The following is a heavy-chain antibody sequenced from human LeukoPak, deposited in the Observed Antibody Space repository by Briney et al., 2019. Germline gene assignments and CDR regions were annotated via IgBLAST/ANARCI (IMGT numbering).Heavy chain of an antibody. V-gene: IGHV3-30*18. J-gene: IGHJ4*02. CDR3: VKKGGNNGRYDYFDY. CDR2: VSSDETTK. D-gene: IGHD4-23*01. Sequence: GGSLRLSCAASGLTFSSHWMHWVRQAPGKGLEWLAVVSSDETTKFYADSVKGQFTISRDNSKNTVYLQIDSLRTEDTAVYYCVKKGGNNGRYDYFDYWGQGTLVTVSS. CDR1: GLTFSSHW.